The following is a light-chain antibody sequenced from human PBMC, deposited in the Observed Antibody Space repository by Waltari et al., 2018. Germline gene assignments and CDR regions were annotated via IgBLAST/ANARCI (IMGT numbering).Light chain of an antibody. V-gene: IGLV2-14*01. CDR3: SSYTSSSTLWV. CDR1: ISDVGVYNY. CDR2: EVS. Sequence: QSALTQPASVSGSPGQSITISCTGTISDVGVYNYASRNQQHPGKAPKLMIYEVSNRPSGVSNRFSGSKSGNTASLTISGLQAEDEADYYCSSYTSSSTLWVFGGGTKLTVL. J-gene: IGLJ3*02.